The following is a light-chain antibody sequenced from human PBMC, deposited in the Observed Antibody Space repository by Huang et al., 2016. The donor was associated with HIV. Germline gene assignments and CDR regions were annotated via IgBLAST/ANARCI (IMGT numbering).Light chain of an antibody. CDR3: QQYIDVPLT. J-gene: IGKJ4*01. CDR1: KDINNH. V-gene: IGKV1-33*01. CDR2: DAS. Sequence: DIQMTQSPSSLSASVGDRVTINCQASKDINNHLNWNQQKPGKAPNFLISDASNLEVGFPSRFSSNGSGTDFAFTISSLQPEDIATYYCQQYIDVPLTFGGGTKVNIK.